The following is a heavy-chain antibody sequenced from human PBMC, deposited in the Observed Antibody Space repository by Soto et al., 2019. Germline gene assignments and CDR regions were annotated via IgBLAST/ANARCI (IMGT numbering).Heavy chain of an antibody. Sequence: QITLKESGPPLLRPAQTLTLTCAFSGFSLTTTSMGVAWIRQPPGKALEWLALMSWDDDQRYSPSLKDRLTISKDTSRSRVVLTISNMNPEDTGTYFCAHAGDYDLLSFDHWGPGTLVTVSS. CDR2: MSWDDDQ. CDR1: GFSLTTTSMG. CDR3: AHAGDYDLLSFDH. V-gene: IGHV2-5*02. J-gene: IGHJ4*02. D-gene: IGHD4-17*01.